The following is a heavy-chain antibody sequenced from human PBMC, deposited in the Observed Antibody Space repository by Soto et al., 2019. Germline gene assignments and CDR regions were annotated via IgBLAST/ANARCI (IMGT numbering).Heavy chain of an antibody. CDR1: GYTFSDYY. Sequence: QVQLVQSGAEVQKPGTSVKVSCKTSGYTFSDYYLHWVRQAPGQGLEWMGWISPKSGGTHFAPKFEGRVTLTTDTSISTAFMEVSRLSSDDAAVSYCARVPRTQLWFPSVYWVQGTLVTVPS. J-gene: IGHJ4*02. V-gene: IGHV1-2*02. CDR3: ARVPRTQLWFPSVY. CDR2: ISPKSGGT. D-gene: IGHD5-18*01.